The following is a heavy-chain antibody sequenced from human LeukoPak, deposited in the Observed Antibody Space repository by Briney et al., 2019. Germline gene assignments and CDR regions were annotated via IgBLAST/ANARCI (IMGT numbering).Heavy chain of an antibody. CDR3: ARDRVGYSSSSI. J-gene: IGHJ4*02. D-gene: IGHD6-6*01. V-gene: IGHV4-30-2*01. Sequence: PSETLCLTCTVSGGSISSGGYYWSWIRQPPVKGMEWIGYIYHSGSTYYNPSLKSRVTISVDRSKNQFSLKLSSVTAADTAVYYCARDRVGYSSSSIWGQGTLVTVSS. CDR2: IYHSGST. CDR1: GGSISSGGYY.